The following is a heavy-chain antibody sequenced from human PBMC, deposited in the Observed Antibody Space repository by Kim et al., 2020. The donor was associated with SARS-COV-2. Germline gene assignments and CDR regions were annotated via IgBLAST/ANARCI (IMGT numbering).Heavy chain of an antibody. CDR3: ARGAPLKGSGASHTWWF. Sequence: SETLSLTCAVSGESLSGYYWCWFRQHPRKGLEWSGEINHSGSTNYNPSLHSRVTITVDTSKNKLSLKLSTVTAAATAVDYCARGAPLKGSGASHTWWF. J-gene: IGHJ5*01. CDR1: GESLSGYY. V-gene: IGHV4-34*01. D-gene: IGHD2-15*01. CDR2: INHSGST.